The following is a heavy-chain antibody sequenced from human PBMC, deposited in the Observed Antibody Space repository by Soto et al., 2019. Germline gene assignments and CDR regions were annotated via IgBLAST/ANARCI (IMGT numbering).Heavy chain of an antibody. V-gene: IGHV1-2*02. D-gene: IGHD5-18*01. Sequence: ASVKVSCKASGYTFTGYYMHWVRQAPGQGLEWMGWINPNSGGANYAQKFQGRVTMTRDTSISTAYMELSRLRSDDTAVYYCARDRGYSFSYYFDYWGQGTLVTVSS. J-gene: IGHJ4*02. CDR3: ARDRGYSFSYYFDY. CDR1: GYTFTGYY. CDR2: INPNSGGA.